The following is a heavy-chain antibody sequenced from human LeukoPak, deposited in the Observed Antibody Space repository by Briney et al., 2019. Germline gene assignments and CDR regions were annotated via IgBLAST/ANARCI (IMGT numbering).Heavy chain of an antibody. V-gene: IGHV1-46*01. Sequence: ASVKVSCKASGYTFTSYYMHWVRQAPGQGLEWMGIINPSGGSTSYAQKFQGRVTMTRDMSTSTVYMELSSLRSEDTAVYYCARAGYSSGWYGPGYYYYYMDVWGKGTTVTVSS. CDR3: ARAGYSSGWYGPGYYYYYMDV. CDR1: GYTFTSYY. D-gene: IGHD6-19*01. J-gene: IGHJ6*03. CDR2: INPSGGST.